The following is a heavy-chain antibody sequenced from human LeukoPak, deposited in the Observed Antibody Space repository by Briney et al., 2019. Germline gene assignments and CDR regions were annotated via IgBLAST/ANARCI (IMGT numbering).Heavy chain of an antibody. V-gene: IGHV3-33*01. CDR2: IWYDGSNK. J-gene: IGHJ4*02. Sequence: GGSLRLSCAASGYTFSSYGMHWVRQAPGKGLEWMAVIWYDGSNKYHADSVKGRFTISRDNSKNKLYLQMNSLRAEDTAVYYCARAAYDSSGYLTLWGQGTLVTVSS. CDR1: GYTFSSYG. D-gene: IGHD3-22*01. CDR3: ARAAYDSSGYLTL.